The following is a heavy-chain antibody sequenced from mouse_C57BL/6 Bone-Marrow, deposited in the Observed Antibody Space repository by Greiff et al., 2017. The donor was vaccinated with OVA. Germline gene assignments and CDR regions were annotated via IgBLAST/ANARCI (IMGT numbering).Heavy chain of an antibody. CDR2: INPSSGYT. D-gene: IGHD3-2*02. V-gene: IGHV1-4*01. Sequence: QVQLQQSGAELARPGASVKMSCKASGYTFTSYTIHWVKQRPGQGLEWIGYINPSSGYTKYNQKFKDKATLTADKSSSTAYMQLSSLTSEDSAVYYCARSGYFDYWGQGTTLTVSS. CDR3: ARSGYFDY. J-gene: IGHJ2*01. CDR1: GYTFTSYT.